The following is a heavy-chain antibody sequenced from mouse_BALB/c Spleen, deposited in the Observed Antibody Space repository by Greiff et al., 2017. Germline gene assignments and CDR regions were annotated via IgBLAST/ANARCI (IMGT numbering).Heavy chain of an antibody. CDR2: ISSGGGST. CDR1: GFAFSSDD. D-gene: IGHD2-4*01. J-gene: IGHJ4*01. CDR3: SRAITDEAMDY. V-gene: IGHV5-12-1*01. Sequence: EVQGVASGGGLVKPGGSLKLSCVASGFAFSSDDMSWVRQTPEKRLEWVAYISSGGGSTYSPDTVKGRFTISRDNAKNTLYLQMSSLKFGYTAMYYCSRAITDEAMDYWGQGTSVTVSS.